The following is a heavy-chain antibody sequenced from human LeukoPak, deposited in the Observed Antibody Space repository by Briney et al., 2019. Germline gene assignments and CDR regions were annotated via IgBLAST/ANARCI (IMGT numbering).Heavy chain of an antibody. CDR1: GFTFSSYW. Sequence: GGSLRLSCAASGFTFSSYWMHWVRQAPGKGLGWVSRINSDGSSTTYADSVKGRFTISRDNAKNTLYLQMNSLRAEDTAVYYCARDPSYSENLDYWGQGTLVTVSS. J-gene: IGHJ4*02. CDR2: INSDGSST. CDR3: ARDPSYSENLDY. D-gene: IGHD1-26*01. V-gene: IGHV3-74*01.